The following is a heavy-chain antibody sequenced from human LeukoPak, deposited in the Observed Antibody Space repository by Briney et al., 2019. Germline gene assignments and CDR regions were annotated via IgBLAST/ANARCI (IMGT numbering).Heavy chain of an antibody. CDR2: VNSKDGET. V-gene: IGHV1-69-2*01. J-gene: IGHJ4*02. Sequence: ASVKLSCKVSGYTFTDYYMHWVQQAPGKGLEWMGVVNSKDGETIYADTFKGRVTITTDTSTNTAYIELSSLRSEDTALYYCATVPAQSQDYWGEGTLVTVSS. D-gene: IGHD2-2*01. CDR1: GYTFTDYY. CDR3: ATVPAQSQDY.